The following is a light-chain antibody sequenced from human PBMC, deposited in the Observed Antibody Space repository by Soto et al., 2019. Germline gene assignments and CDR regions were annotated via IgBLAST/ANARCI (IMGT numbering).Light chain of an antibody. Sequence: EIVMTQSPDSLAVSLGERATINCKSSQSVLYSSNNKNYLAWYQQKPGQPPKLLIYWASTRESGVPDRFSGSGSGTDFTLTISSLQAEDVAVYHCQQYYGTPWTFGQGTKVEIK. CDR1: QSVLYSSNNKNY. CDR2: WAS. J-gene: IGKJ1*01. CDR3: QQYYGTPWT. V-gene: IGKV4-1*01.